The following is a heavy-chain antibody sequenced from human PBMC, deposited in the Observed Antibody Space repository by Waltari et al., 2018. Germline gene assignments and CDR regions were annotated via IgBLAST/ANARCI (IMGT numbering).Heavy chain of an antibody. J-gene: IGHJ4*02. Sequence: EVHLLESGGGLVQPGGSLRLSCATSGFRFGTYTLNWVRQAPGKGLEWVSAMNSAGDTNYAASVKGRFTISSDKSKSTLYLQMNSLRVEDTARYYCVKPLDYSGAFLPFESWGQGALVTVSS. V-gene: IGHV3-23*01. D-gene: IGHD1-26*01. CDR3: VKPLDYSGAFLPFES. CDR2: MNSAGDT. CDR1: GFRFGTYT.